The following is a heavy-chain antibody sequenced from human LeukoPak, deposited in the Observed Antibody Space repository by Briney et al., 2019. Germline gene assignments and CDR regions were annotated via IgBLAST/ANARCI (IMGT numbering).Heavy chain of an antibody. Sequence: ASVKVSCKASGHTFTGYYMHWVRQAPGQGLEWMGWINPNSGGTNYAQKFQGRVTMTRDTSISTAYMELSRLRSDDTAVYYCARERYCSSTSCSYFDYWGQGTLVTVSS. V-gene: IGHV1-2*02. D-gene: IGHD2-2*01. CDR2: INPNSGGT. J-gene: IGHJ4*02. CDR3: ARERYCSSTSCSYFDY. CDR1: GHTFTGYY.